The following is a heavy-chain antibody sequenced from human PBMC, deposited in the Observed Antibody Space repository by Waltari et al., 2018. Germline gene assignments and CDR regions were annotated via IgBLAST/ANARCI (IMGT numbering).Heavy chain of an antibody. CDR1: GGTFSSYA. J-gene: IGHJ4*02. D-gene: IGHD3-22*01. Sequence: QVQLVQSGAEVKKPGSSVKVSCKASGGTFSSYAISWVRQAPGQGLEWMGGIIPIFGTANYAQKFQGRGTITADESTSTAYMELSSLRSEDTAVYYCARGYYYDSSGYLWYFDYWGQGTLVTVSS. V-gene: IGHV1-69*12. CDR2: IIPIFGTA. CDR3: ARGYYYDSSGYLWYFDY.